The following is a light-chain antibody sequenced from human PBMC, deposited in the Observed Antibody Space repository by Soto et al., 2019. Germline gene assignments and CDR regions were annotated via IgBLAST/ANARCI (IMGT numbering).Light chain of an antibody. V-gene: IGLV1-40*01. CDR1: SSNIGAGYD. CDR2: GDN. CDR3: SSYAGNNKYV. Sequence: QSVLTQPPSVSGAPGQRVTVSCSGTSSNIGAGYDVHWYQQFPGTAPKLLIYGDNNRPSGVPDRFSGSKSGTSASLAITGLQAEDEADYYCSSYAGNNKYVFGTGTKVTVL. J-gene: IGLJ1*01.